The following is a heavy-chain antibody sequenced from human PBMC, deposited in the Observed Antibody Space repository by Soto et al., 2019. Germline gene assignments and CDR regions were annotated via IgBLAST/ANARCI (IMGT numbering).Heavy chain of an antibody. CDR2: INPNSGGT. V-gene: IGHV1-2*04. D-gene: IGHD3-3*01. J-gene: IGHJ6*02. CDR3: ARAPHFWSGYSGGYGMDV. Sequence: QVQLVQSGAEVKQPGASVKVSCKASGYTFTGYYMHWVRQAPGQGLEWMGWINPNSGGTNYAQKFQGWVTMTRDTSISTAYMELSRLRSDDTAVYYCARAPHFWSGYSGGYGMDVWGQGTTVTVSS. CDR1: GYTFTGYY.